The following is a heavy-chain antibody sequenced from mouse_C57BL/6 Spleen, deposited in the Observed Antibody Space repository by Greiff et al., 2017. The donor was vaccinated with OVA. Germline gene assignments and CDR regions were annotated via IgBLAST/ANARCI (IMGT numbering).Heavy chain of an antibody. D-gene: IGHD1-1*01. J-gene: IGHJ1*03. CDR2: IRSKSNNYAT. CDR1: GFSFNTYA. Sequence: GGGLVQPKGSLKLSCAASGFSFNTYAMNWVRQAPGKGLEWVARIRSKSNNYATYYADSVKDRFTISRDDSESMLYLQMNNLKTEDTAMYYCVRHIYYYGSWYFDVWGTGTTVTVSS. CDR3: VRHIYYYGSWYFDV. V-gene: IGHV10-1*01.